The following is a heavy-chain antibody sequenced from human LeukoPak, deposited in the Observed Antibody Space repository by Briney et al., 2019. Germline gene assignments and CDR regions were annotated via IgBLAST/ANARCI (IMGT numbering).Heavy chain of an antibody. V-gene: IGHV3-66*01. Sequence: PGGSLRLSCAASGFTVSSNYMSWVRQAPGKGLEWVSVIYSGGSTYYADSVKGRFTISRDNAKNSLYLQMNSLRAEDTAVYYCAREISSGWYYFDYWGQGTLVTVSS. CDR1: GFTVSSNY. CDR2: IYSGGST. J-gene: IGHJ4*02. CDR3: AREISSGWYYFDY. D-gene: IGHD6-19*01.